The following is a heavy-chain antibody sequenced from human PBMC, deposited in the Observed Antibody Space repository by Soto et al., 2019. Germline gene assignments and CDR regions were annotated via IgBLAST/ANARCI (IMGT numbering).Heavy chain of an antibody. CDR2: ISYSGST. V-gene: IGHV4-59*08. CDR3: ARHLLLYYYDSSGYYLRDAFDI. CDR1: GGSISSYY. D-gene: IGHD3-22*01. Sequence: SETLSLTCTVSGGSISSYYWSWIRQPPGKGLEWIGYISYSGSTNYNPSLKSRVTLSVDTSKDQFSLKLSSVTAADTAVYYCARHLLLYYYDSSGYYLRDAFDICGQGTMVTVSS. J-gene: IGHJ3*02.